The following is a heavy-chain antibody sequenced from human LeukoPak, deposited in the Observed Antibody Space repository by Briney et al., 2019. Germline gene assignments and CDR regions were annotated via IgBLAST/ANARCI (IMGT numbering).Heavy chain of an antibody. J-gene: IGHJ5*02. V-gene: IGHV4-34*01. CDR1: GGSFSGYY. CDR2: INHSGST. D-gene: IGHD2-2*02. Sequence: SETLSLTCAVYGGSFSGYYWSWIRQTPGKGLEGIGEINHSGSTNYNPSHKSRVTISVDTSKNQFSLKLSSVTAADTAVYYCARGGYCSSTSCYKGNWFDPWGQGTLVTVSS. CDR3: ARGGYCSSTSCYKGNWFDP.